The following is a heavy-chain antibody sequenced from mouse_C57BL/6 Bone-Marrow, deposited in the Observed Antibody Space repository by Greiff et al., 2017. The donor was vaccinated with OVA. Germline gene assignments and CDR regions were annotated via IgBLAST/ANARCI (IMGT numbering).Heavy chain of an antibody. CDR1: GYTFTSYW. CDR2: IDPSDSYT. Sequence: VQLQQPGAELVRPGTSVKLSCKASGYTFTSYWMHWVKQRPGQGLEWIGVIDPSDSYTNYNQKFKGKATLTVDTSSSKAYMQLSSLTSEDSAVYYCARGAYWGQGTLVTVSA. CDR3: ARGAY. V-gene: IGHV1-59*01. J-gene: IGHJ3*01.